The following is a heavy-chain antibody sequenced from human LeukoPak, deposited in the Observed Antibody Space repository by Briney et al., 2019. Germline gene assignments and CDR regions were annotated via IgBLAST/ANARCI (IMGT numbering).Heavy chain of an antibody. CDR1: GFTFSSYA. J-gene: IGHJ5*02. D-gene: IGHD5-18*01. Sequence: RSGGSLRLSCAASGFTFSSYAMSWVRQAPGKGLEWVSAISGSGGSTYYADSVKGRFTISRDNSKNTLYLQMNSLRAEDTAVYYCAKEGVGTAMVTGWFDPWGQGTLVTVSS. CDR2: ISGSGGST. CDR3: AKEGVGTAMVTGWFDP. V-gene: IGHV3-23*01.